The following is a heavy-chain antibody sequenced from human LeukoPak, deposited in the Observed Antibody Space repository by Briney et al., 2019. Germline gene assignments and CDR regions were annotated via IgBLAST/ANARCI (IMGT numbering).Heavy chain of an antibody. CDR2: INHSGST. J-gene: IGHJ6*03. D-gene: IGHD5-18*01. CDR3: ARQLGYSYGYYYYYMDV. V-gene: IGHV4-34*01. CDR1: GGSFSGYY. Sequence: PSETLSLTCAVYGGSFSGYYWSWIRQPPGKGLEWIGEINHSGSTNYNPSLKSRVTISLDTSKNQFSLKLSSVTAADTAVYYCARQLGYSYGYYYYYMDVWGKGTTVTVSS.